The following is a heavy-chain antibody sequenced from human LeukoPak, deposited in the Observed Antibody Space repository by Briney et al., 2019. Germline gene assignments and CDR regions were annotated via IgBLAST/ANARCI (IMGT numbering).Heavy chain of an antibody. CDR2: IYHTGST. J-gene: IGHJ4*02. Sequence: SETLSLTCGVSGYSISRGYYWAWIRQPPGKGLEWIGTIYHTGSTYYTPSLGSRVTISVDTSKNEFSLNLNSVTAADTAVYYSARAGWIITSGIDYWGQGALVTVSS. V-gene: IGHV4-38-2*01. CDR3: ARAGWIITSGIDY. D-gene: IGHD3-10*01. CDR1: GYSISRGYY.